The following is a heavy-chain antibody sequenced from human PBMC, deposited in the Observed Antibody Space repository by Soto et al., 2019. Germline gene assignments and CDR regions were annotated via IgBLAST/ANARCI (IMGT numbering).Heavy chain of an antibody. D-gene: IGHD3-3*01. V-gene: IGHV1-18*01. CDR1: GYTFTIYG. J-gene: IGHJ3*02. CDR3: ARRPIFGVVIGEDDAFDI. CDR2: ISAYNGNT. Sequence: ASVKVSCKASGYTFTIYGISWVRQAPGQGLEWMGWISAYNGNTNYAQKLQGRVTMTTDTSTSTAYMELRSLRSDDTAVYYCARRPIFGVVIGEDDAFDIWGQGTMVTVSS.